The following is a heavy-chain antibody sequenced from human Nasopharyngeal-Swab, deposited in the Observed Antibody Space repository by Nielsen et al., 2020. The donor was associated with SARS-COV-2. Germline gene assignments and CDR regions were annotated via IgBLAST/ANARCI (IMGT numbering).Heavy chain of an antibody. CDR1: GFTFSSYG. CDR2: IWYDGSNK. J-gene: IGHJ6*02. V-gene: IGHV3-33*01. D-gene: IGHD6-13*01. CDR3: ARSAGRAAAVSYYYYGMDV. Sequence: GESLKISCAASGFTFSSYGMHWVRQAPGKGLEWVAVIWYDGSNKCYADSVKGRFTISRDNSKNTLYLQMNSLRAEDTAVYYCARSAGRAAAVSYYYYGMDVWGQGTTVTVSS.